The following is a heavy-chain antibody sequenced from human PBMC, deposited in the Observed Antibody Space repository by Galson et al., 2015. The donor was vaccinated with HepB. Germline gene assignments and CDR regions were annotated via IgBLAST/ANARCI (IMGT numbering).Heavy chain of an antibody. V-gene: IGHV5-10-1*01. D-gene: IGHD2-8*01. Sequence: QSGAEVKKPGESLRISCKGSGYSFTSYWISWVRQMPGKGLEWMGRIDPSDSYTNYSPSFQGHVTISADKSISTAYLQWSSLKASDTAMYYCARQEVVLMVYAHYYYTDVWGKGTTVTVSS. CDR2: IDPSDSYT. CDR3: ARQEVVLMVYAHYYYTDV. J-gene: IGHJ6*03. CDR1: GYSFTSYW.